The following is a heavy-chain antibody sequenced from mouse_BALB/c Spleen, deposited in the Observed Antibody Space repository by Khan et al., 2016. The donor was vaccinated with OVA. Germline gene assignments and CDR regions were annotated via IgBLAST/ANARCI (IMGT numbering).Heavy chain of an antibody. Sequence: EVKLLESGPGLVKPSQSLSLTCNVTGYSITSDYAWNWIRKFPGNKLEWMGYISYSGSTSYKQSLKSRISITRDTSKNQFFLQLNSVTTEDTATYFCARDGSRYNYAIDYWGQGTAVTVSS. D-gene: IGHD2-3*01. CDR3: ARDGSRYNYAIDY. CDR2: ISYSGST. CDR1: GYSITSDYA. V-gene: IGHV3-2*02. J-gene: IGHJ4*01.